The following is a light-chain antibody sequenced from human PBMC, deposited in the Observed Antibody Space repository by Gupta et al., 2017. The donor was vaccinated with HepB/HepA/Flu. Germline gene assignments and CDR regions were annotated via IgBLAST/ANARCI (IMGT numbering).Light chain of an antibody. Sequence: DIVMAQSPDSLAVSLGERATINCKPSQSLLSSADNMNYLAWFQQKPGQPPKMLFYWASSRESGVPDRFSDSGSGTDFTLTIAGLQAEDAAVYYCQQEDNSPKTFGQGTKVEIK. CDR1: QSLLSSADNMNY. CDR2: WAS. CDR3: QQEDNSPKT. J-gene: IGKJ1*01. V-gene: IGKV4-1*01.